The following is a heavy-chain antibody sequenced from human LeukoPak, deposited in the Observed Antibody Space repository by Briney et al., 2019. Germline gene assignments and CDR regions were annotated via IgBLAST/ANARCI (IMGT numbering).Heavy chain of an antibody. Sequence: GGSLRLSCAASGFTFGNFVMSWVRQAPGKGLECVSVISGSGGSTYYADSVKGRFTISRDNSKKTLYLQMNSLRAEDTAVYYCAKANVVVVTATHFDYWGQGTLVTVSS. D-gene: IGHD2-15*01. CDR3: AKANVVVVTATHFDY. CDR2: ISGSGGST. CDR1: GFTFGNFV. V-gene: IGHV3-23*01. J-gene: IGHJ4*02.